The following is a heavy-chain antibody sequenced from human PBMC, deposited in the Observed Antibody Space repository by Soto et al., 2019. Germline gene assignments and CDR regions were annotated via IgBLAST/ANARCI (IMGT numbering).Heavy chain of an antibody. CDR2: ISAYNGNT. J-gene: IGHJ6*02. Sequence: ASVKVSCKASGYTFTSYGISWVRQAPGQGLEWMGWISAYNGNTNYAQKLQGRVTMTTDTSTSTAYMELRSLRSDDTAVYYCARGGVLGPMADYYYGMAVWGQGTTVTVSS. V-gene: IGHV1-18*01. D-gene: IGHD3-10*01. CDR1: GYTFTSYG. CDR3: ARGGVLGPMADYYYGMAV.